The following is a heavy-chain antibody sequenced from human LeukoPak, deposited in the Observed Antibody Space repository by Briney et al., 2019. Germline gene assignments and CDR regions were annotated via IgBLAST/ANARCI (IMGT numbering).Heavy chain of an antibody. CDR1: GGSISSGSYC. Sequence: MSSQTLSLTCTVSGGSISSGSYCWSWIRQPAGKRLEWIGHIYRSGSTNYNPSLKSRVTMSVDTSKNQFSLKLSSVTAADTAVYYCARVAVAGEYYFDYWGQGTLVTVSS. J-gene: IGHJ4*02. D-gene: IGHD6-19*01. CDR3: ARVAVAGEYYFDY. V-gene: IGHV4-61*09. CDR2: IYRSGST.